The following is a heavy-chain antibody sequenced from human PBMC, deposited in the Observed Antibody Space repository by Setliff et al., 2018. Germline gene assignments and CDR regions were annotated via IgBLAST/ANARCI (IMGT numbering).Heavy chain of an antibody. CDR3: ARVQQLGTFDY. D-gene: IGHD6-13*01. CDR2: IIPIFGTA. J-gene: IGHJ4*02. Sequence: PGESLKISCKGSGYSFTSYGISWVRQAPGQGLEWMGGIIPIFGTANYAQKFQGRVTVTADESTSTAYVELSSLRSEDTAVYYCARVQQLGTFDYWGQGTLVTVSS. V-gene: IGHV1-69*01. CDR1: GYSFTSYG.